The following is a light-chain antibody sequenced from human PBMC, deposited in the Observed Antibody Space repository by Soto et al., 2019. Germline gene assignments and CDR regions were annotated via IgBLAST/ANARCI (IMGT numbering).Light chain of an antibody. CDR1: QSVKTF. Sequence: EVVLTQSPAALSLSPAERSTVSCSASQSVKTFLVWYQQRPGQAPRLLIHDASHRAAGIPARFSGSGFGTDFTLTISSLEPEDAAVYYCQQRSNWPPITFGQGTRLEI. CDR3: QQRSNWPPIT. CDR2: DAS. J-gene: IGKJ5*01. V-gene: IGKV3-11*01.